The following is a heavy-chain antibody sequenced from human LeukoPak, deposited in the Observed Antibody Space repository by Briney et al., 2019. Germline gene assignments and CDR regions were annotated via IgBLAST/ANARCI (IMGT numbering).Heavy chain of an antibody. V-gene: IGHV4-39*02. D-gene: IGHD3-22*01. CDR1: GGSIRSGSHY. CDR2: IYYSGST. CDR3: AKRDDSGGNLVDL. Sequence: SETLSLTCTVSGGSIRSGSHYWVWIRQPPGKGLEWIGSIYYSGSTYYNSSLENRVTISIDTSKNHFSLRLRSLSAAGTSVYYCAKRDDSGGNLVDLWGQGTLVTVSS. J-gene: IGHJ4*02.